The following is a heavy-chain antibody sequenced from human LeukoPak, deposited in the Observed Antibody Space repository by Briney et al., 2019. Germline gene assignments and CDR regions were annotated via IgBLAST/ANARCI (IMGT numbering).Heavy chain of an antibody. V-gene: IGHV3-7*01. Sequence: PGGSLRLSCAASGFTFSSYWVSWVRQAPGKGLEWVANIKQDGSEKYYVDSVKGRFTISRDNAKNSLYLQMNSLGAEDTAVYYCASGFGFDCSSTSCSYFDYWGQGTLVTVSS. J-gene: IGHJ4*02. CDR3: ASGFGFDCSSTSCSYFDY. D-gene: IGHD2-2*01. CDR2: IKQDGSEK. CDR1: GFTFSSYW.